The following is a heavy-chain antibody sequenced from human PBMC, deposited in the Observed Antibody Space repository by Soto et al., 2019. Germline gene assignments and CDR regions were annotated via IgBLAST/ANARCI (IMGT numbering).Heavy chain of an antibody. Sequence: SETLSLTCTVSGGSISSYYWSWIRQPPGKGLEWIGEIYHSGSTNYNPSLKSRVTISVDKSKNQFSLKLSSVTAADTAVYYCAREGRKTGVDVWGQGTTVTVSS. J-gene: IGHJ6*02. CDR3: AREGRKTGVDV. CDR1: GGSISSYY. V-gene: IGHV4-59*12. CDR2: IYHSGST.